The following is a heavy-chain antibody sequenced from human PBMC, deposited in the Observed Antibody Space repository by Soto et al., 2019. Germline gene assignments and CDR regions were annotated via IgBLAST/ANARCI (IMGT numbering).Heavy chain of an antibody. J-gene: IGHJ4*02. CDR1: GFTFSSYA. V-gene: IGHV3-23*01. CDR3: AKGGAIHGRGWDDY. CDR2: ISGSGGST. D-gene: IGHD1-26*01. Sequence: EVQLLESGGGLVQPGGSLRLSCAASGFTFSSYAMSWVRQAPGKGLEWVSAISGSGGSTYYADSVKGRFTISRDNSKNTLYLQMNSLRAEDTAVYYWAKGGAIHGRGWDDYWGQGTLVTVSS.